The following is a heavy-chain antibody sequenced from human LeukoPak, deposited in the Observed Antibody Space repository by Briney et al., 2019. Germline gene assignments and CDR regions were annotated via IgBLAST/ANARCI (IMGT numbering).Heavy chain of an antibody. CDR3: AKDASYSYGYCFDY. Sequence: GGSLRLSCAASGFTFDDYAMHWVRQAPGKGLEWGSGISWNSGSIGYADSVTGRFTISRDNAKNSLYLQMNSLRAEDTALYYCAKDASYSYGYCFDYWGQGTLVTVSS. CDR1: GFTFDDYA. J-gene: IGHJ4*02. CDR2: ISWNSGSI. D-gene: IGHD5-18*01. V-gene: IGHV3-9*01.